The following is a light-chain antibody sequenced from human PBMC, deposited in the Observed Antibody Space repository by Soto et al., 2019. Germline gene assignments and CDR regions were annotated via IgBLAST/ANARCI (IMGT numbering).Light chain of an antibody. CDR1: QDISNY. Sequence: DIQMTQSPSSLSASVGDRVTITCQVSQDISNYLNWYQQKPGKAPKLLIYDASNLETGVPSRFSGSGSGTDFTFTISSLQPEDIATYYCLGLTFGGGTKVEIK. CDR3: LGLT. CDR2: DAS. V-gene: IGKV1-33*01. J-gene: IGKJ4*01.